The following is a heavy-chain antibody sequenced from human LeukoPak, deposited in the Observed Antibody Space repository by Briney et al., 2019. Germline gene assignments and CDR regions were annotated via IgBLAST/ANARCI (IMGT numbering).Heavy chain of an antibody. D-gene: IGHD1-26*01. J-gene: IGHJ4*02. Sequence: PSETLSLTCTVSGGSVSSGSYYWSWIRQPPGKGLEWIGYIYYSGSTNYNPSLKSRVTISVDTSKNQFSLKLSSVTAADTAVYYCARDRATYFDYWGQGTLVTVSS. CDR1: GGSVSSGSYY. CDR2: IYYSGST. CDR3: ARDRATYFDY. V-gene: IGHV4-61*01.